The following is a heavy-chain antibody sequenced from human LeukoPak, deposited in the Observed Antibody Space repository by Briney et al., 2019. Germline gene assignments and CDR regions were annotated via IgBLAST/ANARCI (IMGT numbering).Heavy chain of an antibody. Sequence: GGSLRLSCEASGFTVISNYMSWVRQVPGKGLEWISVIYSGGTTYYADSVKGRFTISRDNSKNTLYLQMNSLRAEDTAVYYCANLLAELLDYWGQGTLVTVSS. J-gene: IGHJ4*02. D-gene: IGHD1-26*01. CDR3: ANLLAELLDY. CDR2: IYSGGTT. V-gene: IGHV3-66*01. CDR1: GFTVISNY.